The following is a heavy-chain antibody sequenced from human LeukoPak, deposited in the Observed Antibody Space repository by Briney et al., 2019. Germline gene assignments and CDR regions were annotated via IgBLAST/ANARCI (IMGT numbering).Heavy chain of an antibody. V-gene: IGHV3-74*01. CDR2: IPTDDNPT. D-gene: IGHD2/OR15-2a*01. CDR3: ARDHYFKIDY. J-gene: IGHJ4*02. Sequence: GGSLRLSCEASGFTFSGYAVSWVRQAPGKGLVWVSRIPTDDNPTNYADFVQGRFTISRDNAKNTVYLQMNNLRAEDTAVYYCARDHYFKIDYWGQGTLVTVSS. CDR1: GFTFSGYA.